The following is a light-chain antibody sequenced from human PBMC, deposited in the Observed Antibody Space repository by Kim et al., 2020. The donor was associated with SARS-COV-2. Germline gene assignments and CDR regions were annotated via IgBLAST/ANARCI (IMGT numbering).Light chain of an antibody. CDR1: SLRSYY. CDR2: GKN. V-gene: IGLV3-19*01. J-gene: IGLJ2*01. CDR3: NSRDSSGNHLRVV. Sequence: SSELTQDPAVSVALGQTVRITCQGDSLRSYYASWYQQKPGQAPVLVIYGKNNRPSGIPDRFSGSSSGNTASLTIPGAQAEDEADYYCNSRDSSGNHLRVV.